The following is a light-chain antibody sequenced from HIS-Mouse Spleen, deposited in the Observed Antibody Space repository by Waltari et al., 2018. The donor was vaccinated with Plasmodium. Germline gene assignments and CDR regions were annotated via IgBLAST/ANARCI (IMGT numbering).Light chain of an antibody. CDR3: QQYNNWSFT. V-gene: IGKV3-15*01. J-gene: IGKJ3*01. Sequence: EIVMTQSPATLSVSPVERATLSCRASQSVSSNLAWYQQKPGQAPRLLIYGASTRATGIPARVSGSGSGTEFTLTISSLQSEDFAVYYCQQYNNWSFTFGPGTKVDIK. CDR2: GAS. CDR1: QSVSSN.